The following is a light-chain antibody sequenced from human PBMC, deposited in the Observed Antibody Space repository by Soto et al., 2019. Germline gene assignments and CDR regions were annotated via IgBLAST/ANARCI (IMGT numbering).Light chain of an antibody. CDR2: EVT. V-gene: IGLV2-14*01. CDR3: SSYSGTNYHYV. CDR1: SSDVGGYDY. J-gene: IGLJ1*01. Sequence: QSVLTQPASVSGSPGQSIAISCTGTSSDVGGYDYVSWYQQQPDKAPKLMIYEVTKRPSGVSNRFSGSKSGNTASLTVSGLQADDEADYYCSSYSGTNYHYVFGTGTKVTVL.